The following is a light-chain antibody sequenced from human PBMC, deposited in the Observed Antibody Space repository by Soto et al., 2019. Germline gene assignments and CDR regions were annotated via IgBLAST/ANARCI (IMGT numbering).Light chain of an antibody. Sequence: EIVLTQSPGTLSLSPGERATLSCRASQSVSANYLAWYRQKPGQAPRFLIYGASSRATGIPDRFSGSGSGTDFTLTISRLEPEDFSVYYCQQYGSSPPTFGQGTKVEIK. CDR2: GAS. CDR1: QSVSANY. CDR3: QQYGSSPPT. V-gene: IGKV3-20*01. J-gene: IGKJ1*01.